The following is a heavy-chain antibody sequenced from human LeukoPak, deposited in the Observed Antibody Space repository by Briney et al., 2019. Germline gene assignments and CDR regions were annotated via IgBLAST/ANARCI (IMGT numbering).Heavy chain of an antibody. D-gene: IGHD3-3*01. V-gene: IGHV3-11*01. CDR3: AIAEWALLADY. CDR1: GFTFSDYY. J-gene: IGHJ4*02. Sequence: GGSLRLSCAASGFTFSDYYMSWIRQAPGKGLEWVSYISSSGSTIYYADSVKGRFTIPRDNAKSSLYLQMNSLRAEDTAVYYCAIAEWALLADYWGQGTLVTVSS. CDR2: ISSSGSTI.